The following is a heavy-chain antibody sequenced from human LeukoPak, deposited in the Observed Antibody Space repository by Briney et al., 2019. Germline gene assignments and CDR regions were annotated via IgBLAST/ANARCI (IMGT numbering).Heavy chain of an antibody. J-gene: IGHJ6*03. CDR1: GGSISSYY. V-gene: IGHV4-4*07. CDR3: ARVDCSGGSCYPHYYYYMDV. CDR2: IYTSGST. Sequence: SETLSLTCTVSGGSISSYYWSWIRQPAGKGLEWIGRIYTSGSTSYNPSLKSRVTMSVDTSKNQFSLKLSSVTAADTAVYYCARVDCSGGSCYPHYYYYMDVWGKGTTVTVSS. D-gene: IGHD2-15*01.